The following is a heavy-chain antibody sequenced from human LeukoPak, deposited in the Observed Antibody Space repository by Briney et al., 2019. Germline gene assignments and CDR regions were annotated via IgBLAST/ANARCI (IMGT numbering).Heavy chain of an antibody. CDR3: ARSPYCSTTSCHTFDY. J-gene: IGHJ4*02. V-gene: IGHV4-30-2*01. Sequence: PSETLSLTCAVSGGPTSSGGYPWNWIRQPPGKGREWIGYIYHSGITYYNPSLKSQVTISVDRSKNQFSLKLSSVTAADTAVYYCARSPYCSTTSCHTFDYWGQGTLVTVSS. CDR1: GGPTSSGGYP. CDR2: IYHSGIT. D-gene: IGHD2-2*02.